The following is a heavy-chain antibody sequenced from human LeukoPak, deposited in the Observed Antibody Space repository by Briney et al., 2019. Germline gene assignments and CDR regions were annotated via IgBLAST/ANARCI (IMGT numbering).Heavy chain of an antibody. CDR2: INPNSGGT. CDR3: ARGRLQQLVRDYYYYYMDV. CDR1: GYTFTGYY. D-gene: IGHD6-13*01. J-gene: IGHJ6*03. V-gene: IGHV1-2*02. Sequence: ASVKVSCKASGYTFTGYYMHWVRQAPGQGLEWMGWINPNSGGTNYAQKFQGRVTMTRDTSISTAYMELSSLRSEDTAVYYCARGRLQQLVRDYYYYYMDVWGKGTTVTVSS.